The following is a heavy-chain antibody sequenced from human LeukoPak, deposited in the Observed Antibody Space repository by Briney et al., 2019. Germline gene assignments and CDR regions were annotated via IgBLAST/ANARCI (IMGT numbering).Heavy chain of an antibody. J-gene: IGHJ4*02. CDR2: IYGGGST. V-gene: IGHV3-66*01. CDR1: GFTVSSNY. CDR3: ARDRGYYDSSGFDY. Sequence: GGSLRLSCAASGFTVSSNYMSWVRQAPGKGLEWVSVIYGGGSTYYADSVKGRFTISRDNSKNTLYLQMNSLRAEDTAVYYCARDRGYYDSSGFDYWGQGTLVTVSS. D-gene: IGHD3-22*01.